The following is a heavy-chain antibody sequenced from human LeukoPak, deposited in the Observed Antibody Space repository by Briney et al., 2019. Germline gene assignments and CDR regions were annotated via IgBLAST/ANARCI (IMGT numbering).Heavy chain of an antibody. J-gene: IGHJ6*03. D-gene: IGHD3-9*01. CDR1: GGSISSHY. Sequence: SETLSLTCTVSGGSISSHYWSWIRQPPGKGLEWIGYIYHSGSTNYNPSLKSRVTISVDSSRSQFSLKLSSVTTADTAVYYCARGLRYFDWLTDYYYMDVWGKGTTVTVSS. CDR3: ARGLRYFDWLTDYYYMDV. CDR2: IYHSGST. V-gene: IGHV4-59*11.